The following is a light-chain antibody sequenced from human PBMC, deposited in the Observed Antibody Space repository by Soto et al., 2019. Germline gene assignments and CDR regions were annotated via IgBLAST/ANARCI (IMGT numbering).Light chain of an antibody. J-gene: IGLJ2*01. CDR2: DVI. CDR3: CSYTATTALVV. CDR1: TSDIGGYNY. V-gene: IGLV2-14*03. Sequence: QSALTQPASVSGSPGQSITISCSGTTSDIGGYNYVSWYQQHPGNAPKLLIYDVINRPSGISDRFSGSKSGNTASLTISGLQAAYEAHYFCCSYTATTALVVFGGGTKLTVL.